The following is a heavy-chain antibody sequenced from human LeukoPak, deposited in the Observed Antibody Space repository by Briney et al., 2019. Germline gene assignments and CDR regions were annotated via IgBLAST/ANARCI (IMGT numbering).Heavy chain of an antibody. CDR1: EYTFTDYY. CDR2: INPNTGGA. CDR3: ARAKANWRSGDC. V-gene: IGHV1-2*07. Sequence: ASVKVTCQASEYTFTDYYVHLVRQAPGQGLEWMGWINPNTGGANYAHKFQGRVSMTRDTSISTGYLDLSGLRSDDTAVYCRARAKANWRSGDCWGQGTLVTVSS. J-gene: IGHJ4*02. D-gene: IGHD1-1*01.